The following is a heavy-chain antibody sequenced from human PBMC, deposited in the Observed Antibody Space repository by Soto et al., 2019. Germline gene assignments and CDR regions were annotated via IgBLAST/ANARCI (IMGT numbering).Heavy chain of an antibody. V-gene: IGHV6-1*02. CDR1: GARVSSNTAG. D-gene: IGHD1-26*01. J-gene: IGHJ4*01. Sequence: VRRQHPGPDLVKPSQTLFLTCDIPGARVSSNTAGGNWFRQSPSRGLEGLGRTYYRSKWYYDYALSVRSRITINPDTSKNQYSLQLNSVTPEDTAVYYCARGEQYSGRIFDYWGQGTLVTVSS. CDR3: ARGEQYSGRIFDY. CDR2: TYYRSKWYY.